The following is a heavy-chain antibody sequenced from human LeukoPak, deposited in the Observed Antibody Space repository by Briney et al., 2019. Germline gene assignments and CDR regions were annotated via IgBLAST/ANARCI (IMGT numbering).Heavy chain of an antibody. V-gene: IGHV3-23*01. CDR2: ISGSGGST. CDR1: GFSFSSYA. D-gene: IGHD2-2*01. CDR3: AKDLVTDIVVVPAAMQTYFDY. J-gene: IGHJ4*02. Sequence: GGSLRLSCAASGFSFSSYAMSCVRQAPGKGLECVSAISGSGGSTYYADSVKGRFTISRDNSKNTLYLQMNSLRAEDTAVYYCAKDLVTDIVVVPAAMQTYFDYWGQGTLVTVSS.